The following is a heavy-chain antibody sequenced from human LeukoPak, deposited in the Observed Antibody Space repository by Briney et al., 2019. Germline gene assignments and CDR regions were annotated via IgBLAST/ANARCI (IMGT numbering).Heavy chain of an antibody. CDR1: GFTFDDCA. D-gene: IGHD6-19*01. Sequence: GGSLRLSCAASGFTFDDCAMHWVRQAPGKGLEWVSGISWNSGSIGYADSVKGRFTISRDNAKNSLYLQMNSLRAEDMALYYCAKENVAVAGGFDYWGQGTLVTVSS. CDR2: ISWNSGSI. J-gene: IGHJ4*02. CDR3: AKENVAVAGGFDY. V-gene: IGHV3-9*03.